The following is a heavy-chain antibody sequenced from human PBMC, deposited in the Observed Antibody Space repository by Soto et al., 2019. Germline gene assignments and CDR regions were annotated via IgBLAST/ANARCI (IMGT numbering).Heavy chain of an antibody. J-gene: IGHJ6*02. Sequence: ARWWVQQAKRQGLEWMGGIIPIFGTANYAQKFQGRVTITADESTSTAYMELSSLRSEDTAVYYCARGRFRGITGTYYYYYSGMAVLVQGTTVPV. CDR1: A. CDR2: IIPIFGTA. D-gene: IGHD1-20*01. CDR3: ARGRFRGITGTYYYYYSGMAV. V-gene: IGHV1-69*01.